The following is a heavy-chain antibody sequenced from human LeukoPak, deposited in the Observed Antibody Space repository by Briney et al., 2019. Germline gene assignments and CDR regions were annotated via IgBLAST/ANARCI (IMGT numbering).Heavy chain of an antibody. CDR2: INYSGST. CDR1: GGSISNYY. V-gene: IGHV4-59*01. Sequence: SETLSLTCTVSGGSISNYYWTWIRQPPGKGLEWIGYINYSGSTNYNPSLKSRVTISVDRSRNQFSLNLSSVTAADTAVYYCVRSEMGGYTFDYWGQGTLVTVSS. D-gene: IGHD5-24*01. J-gene: IGHJ4*02. CDR3: VRSEMGGYTFDY.